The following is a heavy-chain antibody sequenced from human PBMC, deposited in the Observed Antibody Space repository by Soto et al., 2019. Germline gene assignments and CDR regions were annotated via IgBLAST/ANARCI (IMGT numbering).Heavy chain of an antibody. V-gene: IGHV2-5*02. CDR1: GFSLSTSGVG. CDR3: ARRRTALDY. CDR2: IYWDDDK. D-gene: IGHD2-21*02. J-gene: IGHJ4*02. Sequence: QITLKESGPTLVKPTQTLTLTCTFSGFSLSTSGVGVGWISQPPGKALEWLALIYWDDDKRYSPSLKSRLTITKDTSKNQVVLTMTNMDPVDTATYFCARRRTALDYWGQGTLVTVSS.